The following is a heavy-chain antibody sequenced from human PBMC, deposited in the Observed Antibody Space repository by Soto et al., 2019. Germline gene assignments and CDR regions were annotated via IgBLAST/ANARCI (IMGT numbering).Heavy chain of an antibody. V-gene: IGHV4-30-4*01. CDR1: GGSISSGSHH. Sequence: PXETLCLTWTVCGGSISSGSHHWSWIRQPPGKGLEWIGYIFYSGTAYYNPSLKSRLTISVDTSKNQFSLKLSSVTAADTAVYDCARTDYGTAYFDHWGQGSLVTVSS. CDR2: IFYSGTA. D-gene: IGHD3-10*01. J-gene: IGHJ1*01. CDR3: ARTDYGTAYFDH.